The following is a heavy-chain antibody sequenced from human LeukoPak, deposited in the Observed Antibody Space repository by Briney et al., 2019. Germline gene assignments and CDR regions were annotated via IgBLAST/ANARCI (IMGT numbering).Heavy chain of an antibody. CDR2: IFYTGTT. D-gene: IGHD3-3*01. J-gene: IGHJ4*02. Sequence: SETLSLTCTVSGRSISSINYQWGWIRQPPGKGLEWIGTIFYTGTTYYNPSLKSRVTISVDTSKNQFSLKLSSVTAADTAVYYCARGRDSNYDFWSGYARPFDYWGQGTLVTVSS. V-gene: IGHV4-39*01. CDR3: ARGRDSNYDFWSGYARPFDY. CDR1: GRSISSINYQ.